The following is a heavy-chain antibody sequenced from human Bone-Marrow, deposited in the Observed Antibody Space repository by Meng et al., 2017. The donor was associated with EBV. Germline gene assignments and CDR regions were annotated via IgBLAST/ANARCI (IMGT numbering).Heavy chain of an antibody. D-gene: IGHD6-6*01. V-gene: IGHV4-34*01. J-gene: IGHJ4*02. CDR1: GGSFSGYY. CDR3: ASWASSIAARPPYY. Sequence: QGQQHRRGEGLLKPSETLAPPCAFYGGSFSGYYWSGIRQPPGKGLEWIGEINHSGSTNYNPSLKSRVTISVDTSKNQFSLKLSSVTAADTAVYYCASWASSIAARPPYYWGQGTLVTVSS. CDR2: INHSGST.